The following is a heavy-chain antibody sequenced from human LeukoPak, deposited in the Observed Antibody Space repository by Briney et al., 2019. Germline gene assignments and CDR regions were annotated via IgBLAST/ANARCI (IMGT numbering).Heavy chain of an antibody. Sequence: GGSLRLSCAASGFTVSSNYMSWVRQAPGKGLEWVSVIYSGGSTYYADSVKGRFTISRDTSKNSLYLQMNSLRTEDTAVYYCARGRGSWYGVYFDYWGQGTLVTVSS. CDR2: IYSGGST. J-gene: IGHJ4*02. CDR1: GFTVSSNY. D-gene: IGHD6-13*01. V-gene: IGHV3-66*01. CDR3: ARGRGSWYGVYFDY.